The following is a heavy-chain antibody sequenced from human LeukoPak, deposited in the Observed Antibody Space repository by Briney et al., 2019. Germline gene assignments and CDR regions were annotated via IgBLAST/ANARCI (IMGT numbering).Heavy chain of an antibody. CDR1: GVSISSGGYY. V-gene: IGHV4-31*03. D-gene: IGHD1-20*01. CDR3: ARGVTGTTIGSFDI. J-gene: IGHJ3*02. CDR2: IYYSGST. Sequence: SQTLSLTCTVSGVSISSGGYYWSWIRQHPGKGLEWIGYIYYSGSTYYNPSLKSRVTISVDTSKNQFSLKLSSVTAADTAVYYCARGVTGTTIGSFDIWGQGTMVTVSS.